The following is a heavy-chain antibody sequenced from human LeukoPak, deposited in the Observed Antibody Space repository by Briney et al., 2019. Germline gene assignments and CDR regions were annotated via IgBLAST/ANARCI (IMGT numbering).Heavy chain of an antibody. D-gene: IGHD3-22*01. Sequence: GASVKVSCKASGYTFTGNYMHWVRQAPGQGLEWMGWINPNSGGTNYAQKFQGRVTMTRDMSIGTAYMELNRLRSDDTAVYYCARGSYDSSDFEYFHHWGQGTLVTVSS. CDR2: INPNSGGT. CDR1: GYTFTGNY. V-gene: IGHV1-2*02. J-gene: IGHJ1*01. CDR3: ARGSYDSSDFEYFHH.